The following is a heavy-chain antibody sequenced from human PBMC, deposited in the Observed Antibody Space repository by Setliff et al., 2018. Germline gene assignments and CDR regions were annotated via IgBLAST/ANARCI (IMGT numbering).Heavy chain of an antibody. CDR2: VYHRGST. D-gene: IGHD2-2*01. Sequence: SETLSLTCAVSGFSISSGYYWAWVRQPPGKGLEWIATVYHRGSTDYKPSLKSRATISVETSKNQFSLKLTSMTAADTAVYFCAREGRSSTRGWYMDAWGKGTSVTVSS. V-gene: IGHV4-38-2*02. CDR3: AREGRSSTRGWYMDA. J-gene: IGHJ6*03. CDR1: GFSISSGYY.